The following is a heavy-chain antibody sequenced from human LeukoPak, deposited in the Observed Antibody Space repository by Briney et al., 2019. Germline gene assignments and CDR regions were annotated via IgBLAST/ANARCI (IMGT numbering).Heavy chain of an antibody. CDR2: IYYSGST. CDR3: ARVPYTYGSLPYYFDS. D-gene: IGHD5-18*01. V-gene: IGHV4-30-4*01. J-gene: IGHJ4*02. CDR1: GGSISSGDYY. Sequence: KASQTLSLTCTVSGGSISSGDYYWSWIRQPPKKGLEWIAYIYYSGSTYYSPSLKSRVAISVDTSNNQFSLNLSSVTAADTAVYYCARVPYTYGSLPYYFDSWGQGTLVTVSS.